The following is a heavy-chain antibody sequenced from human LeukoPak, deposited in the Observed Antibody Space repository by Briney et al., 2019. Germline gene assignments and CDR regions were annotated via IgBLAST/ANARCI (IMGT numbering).Heavy chain of an antibody. J-gene: IGHJ4*02. Sequence: ASVKVSCKASGYTFTSYGISWVRQAPGQGLEWMGWISAYNGNTNYAQKLQGRVTMTTDTSTSTAYMELSSLRSEDTAVYYCARAHLLRSWVGGYDYQFFDYWGQGTLVTVSS. CDR3: ARAHLLRSWVGGYDYQFFDY. V-gene: IGHV1-18*04. CDR2: ISAYNGNT. D-gene: IGHD5-12*01. CDR1: GYTFTSYG.